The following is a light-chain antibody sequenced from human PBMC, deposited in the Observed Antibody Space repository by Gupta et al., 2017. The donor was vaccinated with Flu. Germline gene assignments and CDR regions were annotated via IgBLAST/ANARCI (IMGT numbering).Light chain of an antibody. CDR1: TGIVTSGHY. CDR2: RTN. CDR3: LCYVGVGGSTYV. V-gene: IGLV7-43*01. J-gene: IGLJ1*01. Sequence: QTVVTQEPSLTVSPGVTVTLPCTSSTGIVTSGHYPNWFQQKPGQAPTSLIYRTNVKHSWTPARFSGSLLGDKAALTLSGVQPEDEADYCCLCYVGVGGSTYVFGSGTKVTVL.